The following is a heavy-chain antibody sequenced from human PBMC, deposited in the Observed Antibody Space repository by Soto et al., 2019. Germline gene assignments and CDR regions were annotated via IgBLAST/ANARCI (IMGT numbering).Heavy chain of an antibody. J-gene: IGHJ4*02. CDR3: ARGGYYDFWSGYYMGSY. V-gene: IGHV3-7*01. D-gene: IGHD3-3*01. CDR2: IKQDGSEK. Sequence: EVQLVESGGGLVQPGGSLRLSCAASGFTFSSYWMSWVRQAPGKGLEWVANIKQDGSEKYYVDSVKGRFTISRDNAKNSLYLQVNGLRAEDTAGNYCARGGYYDFWSGYYMGSYWGQGTLVTVSS. CDR1: GFTFSSYW.